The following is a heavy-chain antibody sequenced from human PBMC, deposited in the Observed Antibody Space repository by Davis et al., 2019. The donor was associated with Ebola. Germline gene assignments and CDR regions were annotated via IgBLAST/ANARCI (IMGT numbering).Heavy chain of an antibody. J-gene: IGHJ5*02. D-gene: IGHD3-3*01. CDR3: ARAYDFWSGYYLSWFDP. CDR2: IYYSGST. Sequence: SETLSLTCIVSGGSIRSSSYYWGWIRQPPGKGLEWIGYIYYSGSTNYNPSLKSRVTISVDTSKNQFSLKLSSVTAADTAVYYCARAYDFWSGYYLSWFDPWGQGTLVTVSS. V-gene: IGHV4-61*05. CDR1: GGSIRSSSYY.